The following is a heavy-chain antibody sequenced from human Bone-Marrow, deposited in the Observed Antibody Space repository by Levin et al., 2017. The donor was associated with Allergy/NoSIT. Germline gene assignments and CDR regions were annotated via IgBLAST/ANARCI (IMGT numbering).Heavy chain of an antibody. CDR2: INHSGST. V-gene: IGHV4-34*01. CDR1: GGSFSGYY. J-gene: IGHJ4*02. Sequence: PSETLSLTCAVYGGSFSGYYWSWIRQPPGKGLEWIGEINHSGSTNYNPSLKSRVTISVDTSKNQFSLKLSSVTAADTAVYYCARGLGYDSSGIDYWGQGTLVTVSS. CDR3: ARGLGYDSSGIDY. D-gene: IGHD3-22*01.